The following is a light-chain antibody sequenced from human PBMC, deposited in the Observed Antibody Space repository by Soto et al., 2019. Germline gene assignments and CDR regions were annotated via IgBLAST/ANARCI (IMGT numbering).Light chain of an antibody. J-gene: IGKJ3*01. CDR1: QSVNNNY. CDR3: QEYCDSPFN. V-gene: IGKV3-20*01. Sequence: EIMLTQSPGTLALSPGERATLSCRASQSVNNNYITWYQQKRGQAPRLLIHGASSRATGIPDRFSVSGSGTGFTLTISRLVPEDFAVYYCQEYCDSPFNFGRGTKVGIK. CDR2: GAS.